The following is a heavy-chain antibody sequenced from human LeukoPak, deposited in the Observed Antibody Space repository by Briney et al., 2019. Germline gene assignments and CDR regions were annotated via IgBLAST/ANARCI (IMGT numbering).Heavy chain of an antibody. CDR2: IRYDGSNK. J-gene: IGHJ4*02. V-gene: IGHV3-30*02. D-gene: IGHD2-15*01. CDR1: GFTFSSYG. Sequence: GGSLRLSCAASGFTFSSYGMHWVRQAPGKGLEWVAFIRYDGSNKYYADSVKGRFTISRDNSKNTLYLQMNSLRAEDTAVYYCAKDMLGYCSGRSCPGFDDWGQGTLVTVSS. CDR3: AKDMLGYCSGRSCPGFDD.